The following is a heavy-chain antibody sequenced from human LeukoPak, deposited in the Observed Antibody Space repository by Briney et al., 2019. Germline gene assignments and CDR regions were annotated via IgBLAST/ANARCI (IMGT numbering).Heavy chain of an antibody. D-gene: IGHD6-19*01. CDR3: AKDGHCPDSICPTNIAVAGYVDS. CDR2: INYNGRNT. J-gene: IGHJ4*02. CDR1: GFTFSIYT. Sequence: PGGPLRLSCAASGFTFSIYTMNWVRQAPGKGLEWVSIINYNGRNTYYADSVKGRFTISRDNSKNMVYLQMNRLRAEDTAIYYCAKDGHCPDSICPTNIAVAGYVDSWGQGTLVTVSS. V-gene: IGHV3-23*01.